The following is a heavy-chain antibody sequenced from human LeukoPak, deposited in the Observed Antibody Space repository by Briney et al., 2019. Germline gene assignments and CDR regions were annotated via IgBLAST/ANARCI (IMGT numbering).Heavy chain of an antibody. CDR1: GFTFSSYA. D-gene: IGHD6-13*01. J-gene: IGHJ6*02. CDR3: ANGDIAAAGNYYYYGMDV. Sequence: PGGSLRLSCAASGFTFSSYAMSWVRQAPGKGLEWVSAISGSGGSTYYADSVKGRFTISRDNSKNTLYLQMNSLRAEDTAVYHCANGDIAAAGNYYYYGMDVWGQGTTVTVSS. V-gene: IGHV3-23*01. CDR2: ISGSGGST.